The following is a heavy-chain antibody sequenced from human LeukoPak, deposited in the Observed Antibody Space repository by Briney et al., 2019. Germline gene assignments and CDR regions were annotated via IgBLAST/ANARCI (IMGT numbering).Heavy chain of an antibody. J-gene: IGHJ5*02. V-gene: IGHV3-33*01. CDR3: ARAGRYCSSTSCKRFDP. Sequence: GRSLRLSCAASGFTFSSYGMHWVRQAPGKGLEWVAVIWYDGSNKYYADSVKGRFTISRDNSKNTLYLQMNSLRAEDTAVYYCARAGRYCSSTSCKRFDPWGQGTLVTVSS. CDR2: IWYDGSNK. D-gene: IGHD2-2*01. CDR1: GFTFSSYG.